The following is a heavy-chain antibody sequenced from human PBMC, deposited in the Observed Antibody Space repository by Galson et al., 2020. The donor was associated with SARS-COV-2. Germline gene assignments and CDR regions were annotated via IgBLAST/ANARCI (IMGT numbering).Heavy chain of an antibody. CDR1: GYSFSAYW. CDR2: LYPGDSYT. Sequence: GESLKISCKASGYSFSAYWIGWVRQMPGKDLEWMGILYPGDSYTIYSPSFQGQVTISADKSISTAYLQLSSLKASDTALYYCARHGASSGWYEGIDYWGQGTLVTVSS. J-gene: IGHJ4*02. CDR3: ARHGASSGWYEGIDY. D-gene: IGHD6-19*01. V-gene: IGHV5-51*01.